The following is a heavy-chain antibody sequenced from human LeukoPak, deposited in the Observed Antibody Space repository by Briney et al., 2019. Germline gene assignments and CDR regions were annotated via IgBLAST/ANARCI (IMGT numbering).Heavy chain of an antibody. CDR3: AVGTTPYFVDY. D-gene: IGHD2/OR15-2a*01. V-gene: IGHV5-51*01. CDR1: GFGFSSSW. J-gene: IGHJ4*02. CDR2: IYPGDSDT. Sequence: PGESLKISCYGSGFGFSSSWIGWVRQMPGKGLEWMGFIYPGDSDTRYSPSFQAQVTISADKSIVTAFLQWRSLKASDTAMYYCAVGTTPYFVDYWGQGTLVTVSS.